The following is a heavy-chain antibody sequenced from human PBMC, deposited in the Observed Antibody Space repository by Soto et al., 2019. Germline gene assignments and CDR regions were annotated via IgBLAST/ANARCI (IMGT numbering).Heavy chain of an antibody. CDR3: ARAAYSGDGLDV. Sequence: DVPLVESGGGLVQPGGSLRLSCAAYRFTFSNYWMTWVRQAPGKGLEWVANIKEDGSEKSHVDSVKGRFTISRDNDKNLLYLQMNSLRAEDTAVYYCARAAYSGDGLDVWGQGTTVTVS. J-gene: IGHJ6*02. CDR2: IKEDGSEK. CDR1: RFTFSNYW. D-gene: IGHD5-18*01. V-gene: IGHV3-7*04.